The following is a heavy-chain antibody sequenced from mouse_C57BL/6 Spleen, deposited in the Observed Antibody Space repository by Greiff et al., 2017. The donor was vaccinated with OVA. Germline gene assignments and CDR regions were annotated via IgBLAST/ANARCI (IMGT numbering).Heavy chain of an antibody. CDR2: IDPSDSYT. Sequence: QVQLKQSGAELVKPGASVKLSCKASGYTFTSYWMQWVKQRPGQGLEWIGEIDPSDSYTNYNQKFKGKATLTVDTSSSTAYMQLSSLTSEDSAVYYCAGYDGSSSYFDYWGQGTTLTVSS. V-gene: IGHV1-50*01. CDR1: GYTFTSYW. CDR3: AGYDGSSSYFDY. J-gene: IGHJ2*01. D-gene: IGHD1-1*01.